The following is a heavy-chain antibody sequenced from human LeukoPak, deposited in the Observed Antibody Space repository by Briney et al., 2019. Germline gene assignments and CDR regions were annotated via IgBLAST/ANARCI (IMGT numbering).Heavy chain of an antibody. J-gene: IGHJ5*02. D-gene: IGHD3-10*01. CDR2: INHSGST. Sequence: SETLSLTCAVYGGSFSGYSWSWIRQPPGKGLEWIGEINHSGSTNYNPSLKSRVTISVDTSKNQFSLKLSSVTAADTAVYYCATLITMVRARPFDTSGQGTLVTVSS. V-gene: IGHV4-34*01. CDR3: ATLITMVRARPFDT. CDR1: GGSFSGYS.